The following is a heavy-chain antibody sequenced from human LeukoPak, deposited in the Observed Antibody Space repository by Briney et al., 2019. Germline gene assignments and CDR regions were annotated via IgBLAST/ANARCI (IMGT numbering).Heavy chain of an antibody. J-gene: IGHJ4*02. Sequence: PGGSLRLSCAASGFTFSIYAMKWVRQAPGKGRGWVSYISSSRSAKYYADSVRGRFTISRDNAKNSLYLQMNSLRADDTAVHYCAKDPHYDTLTGSLDYWGQGTLVTVSS. CDR1: GFTFSIYA. V-gene: IGHV3-48*04. CDR2: ISSSRSAK. D-gene: IGHD3-9*01. CDR3: AKDPHYDTLTGSLDY.